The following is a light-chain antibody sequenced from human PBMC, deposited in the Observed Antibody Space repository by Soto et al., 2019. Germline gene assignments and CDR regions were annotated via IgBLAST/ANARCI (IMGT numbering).Light chain of an antibody. CDR2: AAS. J-gene: IGKJ3*01. V-gene: IGKV1-27*01. CDR3: QRYISAPFT. Sequence: DIQMTQSPSSLSASVGARVTITCRATQGISNYLAWYQQKPGKVPKLLIYAASTLQSGVPSRFSGSGSGTDFTLTISSLQPEDVALYYCQRYISAPFTFGPGTNVDIK. CDR1: QGISNY.